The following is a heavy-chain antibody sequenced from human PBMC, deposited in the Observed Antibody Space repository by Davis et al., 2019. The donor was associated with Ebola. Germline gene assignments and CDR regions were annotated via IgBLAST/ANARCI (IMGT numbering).Heavy chain of an antibody. CDR1: GGTFSSYA. Sequence: SVKVSCRASGGTFSSYAVSWVRQAPGQGLDWMGGIIPVFGIPKYAQKFQGRVTMTTDTSTSTAYMELSSLRSEDTAVYYCARDRYSDGSGYFFEQSHWGQGTLVTVSS. D-gene: IGHD3-22*01. CDR3: ARDRYSDGSGYFFEQSH. CDR2: IIPVFGIP. V-gene: IGHV1-69*10. J-gene: IGHJ4*02.